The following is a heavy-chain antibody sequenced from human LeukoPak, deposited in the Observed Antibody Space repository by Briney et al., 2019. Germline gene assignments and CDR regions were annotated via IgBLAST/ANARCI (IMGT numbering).Heavy chain of an antibody. V-gene: IGHV3-11*01. CDR1: GFTFSDYY. Sequence: PGGSLRLSCAASGFTFSDYYMSWIRQAPGKGLEWVSYISSSGSTINYADSVKGRFTISRDNAKNSLYLQMNSLRAEDTAVYYCARDLDYYGSGSYYPDYYYYGMDVWGQGTTVTVSS. J-gene: IGHJ6*02. CDR2: ISSSGSTI. D-gene: IGHD3-10*01. CDR3: ARDLDYYGSGSYYPDYYYYGMDV.